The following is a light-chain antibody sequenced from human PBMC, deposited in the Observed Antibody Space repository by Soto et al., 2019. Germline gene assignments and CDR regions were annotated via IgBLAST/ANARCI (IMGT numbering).Light chain of an antibody. Sequence: DIQMTQSPSTLSASVGDRVTITCRASQSISSWLAWYQQKPGKAPKLLTYDASSLESGVPSRLSGSGSGTEFTLTISILQPDDFATYSCQQDNSYSGTFGQSTKVDIK. CDR1: QSISSW. J-gene: IGKJ1*01. CDR2: DAS. V-gene: IGKV1-5*01. CDR3: QQDNSYSGT.